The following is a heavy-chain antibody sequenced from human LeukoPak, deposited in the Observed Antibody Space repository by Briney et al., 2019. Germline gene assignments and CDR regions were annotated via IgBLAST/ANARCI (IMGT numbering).Heavy chain of an antibody. Sequence: SETLSLTCTVSGGSISSSSYYWGWIRQPPGKGLEWIGSIYYSGSTYYNPSLKSRVTISVGTSKNQFSLKLSSVTAADTAVYYCARTIVVVVAATEGYFDLWGRGTLVTVSS. CDR3: ARTIVVVVAATEGYFDL. D-gene: IGHD2-15*01. CDR1: GGSISSSSYY. V-gene: IGHV4-39*01. CDR2: IYYSGST. J-gene: IGHJ2*01.